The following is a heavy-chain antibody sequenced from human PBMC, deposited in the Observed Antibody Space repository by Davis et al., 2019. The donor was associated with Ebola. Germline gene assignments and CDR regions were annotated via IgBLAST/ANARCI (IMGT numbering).Heavy chain of an antibody. J-gene: IGHJ4*02. CDR1: GFTFSSYA. D-gene: IGHD3-22*01. Sequence: GESLKISCAASGFTFSSYAMHWVRQAPGKGLEWVAVISYDGSNKYYADSVKGRFTISRDNSKNTLYLQMNSLRAEDTAVYYCARGLGSSGTHWGQGTLVTVSS. CDR3: ARGLGSSGTH. V-gene: IGHV3-30-3*01. CDR2: ISYDGSNK.